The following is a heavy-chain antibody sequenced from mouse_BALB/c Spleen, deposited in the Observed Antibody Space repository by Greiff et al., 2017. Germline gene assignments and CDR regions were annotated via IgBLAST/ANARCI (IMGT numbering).Heavy chain of an antibody. D-gene: IGHD2-1*01. J-gene: IGHJ3*01. Sequence: EVMLVESGGGLVQPGGSRKLSCAASGFTFSSFGMHWVRQAPEKGLEWVAYISNGGGSTYYPDTVQGRFTISRDNAKNTLYLQMSSLKSEDTAMYYCARQDYGNSWFAYWGQGTLVTVSA. CDR2: ISNGGGST. V-gene: IGHV5-12-2*01. CDR3: ARQDYGNSWFAY. CDR1: GFTFSSFG.